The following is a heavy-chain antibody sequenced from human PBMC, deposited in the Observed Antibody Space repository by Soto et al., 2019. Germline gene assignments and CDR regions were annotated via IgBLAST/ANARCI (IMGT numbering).Heavy chain of an antibody. CDR1: GGSISSYY. CDR3: ARASNWNYPDFDY. CDR2: IYYSGST. J-gene: IGHJ4*02. Sequence: SETLSLTCTMSGGSISSYYWSWIRQPPGKGLEWIGYIYYSGSTNYNPSLKSRVTISVDTAKHQFSLKLSSVTAADTAVYYCARASNWNYPDFDYWGQGTLVTVSS. D-gene: IGHD1-7*01. V-gene: IGHV4-59*08.